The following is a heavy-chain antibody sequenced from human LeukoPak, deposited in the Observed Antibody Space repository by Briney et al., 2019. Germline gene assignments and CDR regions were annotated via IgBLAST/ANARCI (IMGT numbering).Heavy chain of an antibody. V-gene: IGHV4-39*07. CDR2: TFYTGTA. J-gene: IGHJ4*02. CDR3: ASVRTYFYGSGSLAGCFDY. Sequence: TSETLSLTCTVSGGSMRINDYYWGWIRQPPGEGLEWIGSTFYTGTAHYTPPLRSRATISVDTSENQFSLTLKSVTAADTAVYYCASVRTYFYGSGSLAGCFDYWGQGTLVTVSS. D-gene: IGHD3-10*01. CDR1: GGSMRINDYY.